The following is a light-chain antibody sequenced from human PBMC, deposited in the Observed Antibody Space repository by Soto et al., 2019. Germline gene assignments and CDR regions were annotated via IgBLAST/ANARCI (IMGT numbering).Light chain of an antibody. V-gene: IGKV1-33*01. J-gene: IGKJ5*01. CDR3: QQYENLPV. CDR1: QDIVTY. CDR2: DAS. Sequence: DIQMTQSPSSLSASVGQRVTLTCQASQDIVTYVNWYQQKPGKAPKVLIYDASTLERGVPSRFSGSGSGPYFTFTINSVQPEEVGTYYCQQYENLPVFGQGTRLEIK.